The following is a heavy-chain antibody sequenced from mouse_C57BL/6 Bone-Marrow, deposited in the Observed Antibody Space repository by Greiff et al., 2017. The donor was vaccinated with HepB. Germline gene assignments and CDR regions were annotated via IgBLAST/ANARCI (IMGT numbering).Heavy chain of an antibody. CDR2: LWSGGST. CDR3: ARAYYSNYGCAMDY. Sequence: VQLQQSGPGLVQPSQSLSITCTVSGFSLTSYGVPWVRQSPGKGLEWLGVLWSGGSTDYNAAFISRLSISKDNSKSQVFFKMNSLQADDTAIYYCARAYYSNYGCAMDYWGQGTSVTVSS. CDR1: GFSLTSYG. V-gene: IGHV2-2*01. D-gene: IGHD2-5*01. J-gene: IGHJ4*01.